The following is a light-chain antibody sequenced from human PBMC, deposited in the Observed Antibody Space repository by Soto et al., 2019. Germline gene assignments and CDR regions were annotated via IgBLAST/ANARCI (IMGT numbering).Light chain of an antibody. CDR2: GAS. CDR3: QQYGSSPIT. CDR1: QSGSSSY. J-gene: IGKJ5*01. V-gene: IGKV3-20*01. Sequence: IVLTPSPCTLSLSPGAGATLSCRASQSGSSSYLAWYQQKPGQAPRLLIHGASSRATGIPDRISGSGSGTDFTLTISRLEPEDFAVYYCQQYGSSPITFGQGTRLEIK.